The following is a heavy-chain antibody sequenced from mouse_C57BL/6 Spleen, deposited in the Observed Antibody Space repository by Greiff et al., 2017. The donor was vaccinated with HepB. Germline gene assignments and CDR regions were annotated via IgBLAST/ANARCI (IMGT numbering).Heavy chain of an antibody. D-gene: IGHD2-3*01. V-gene: IGHV1-50*01. Sequence: QVQLQQPGAELVKPGASVKLSCKASGYTFTSYWMQWVKQRPGQGLEWIGEIDPSDSYTNYNQKFKGKATLTVDTSSSTAYMQLSSLTSEDSAVYYCARRDDGYYNYWGQGTTLTVSS. CDR1: GYTFTSYW. CDR3: ARRDDGYYNY. CDR2: IDPSDSYT. J-gene: IGHJ2*01.